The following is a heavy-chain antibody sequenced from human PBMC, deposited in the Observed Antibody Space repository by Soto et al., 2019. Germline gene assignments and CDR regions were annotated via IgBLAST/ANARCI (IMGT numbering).Heavy chain of an antibody. CDR3: AKDRDTYFDY. CDR1: GFTFSSYG. D-gene: IGHD5-18*01. J-gene: IGHJ4*02. V-gene: IGHV3-30*18. Sequence: GGSLRLSCAASGFTFSSYGMHWVRQAPGKGLEWVAVISYDGSNKYYADSVKGRFTISRDNSKNTLYLQMNGLRAEDTAVYYCAKDRDTYFDYWGQGTLVTVSS. CDR2: ISYDGSNK.